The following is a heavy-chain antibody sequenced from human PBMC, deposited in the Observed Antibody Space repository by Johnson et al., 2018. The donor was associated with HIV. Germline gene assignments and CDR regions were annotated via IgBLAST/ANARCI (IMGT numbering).Heavy chain of an antibody. Sequence: QVQLVESGGGVVQPGRSPRLSCAASGFTFSSYWMHWVRQAPGKGLVWVAVISYDGSNKYYADSVKGRFTISRDNSKNTLYLQMNSLRAEDTAVYYCARESVQFLEWFEDPGAFDIWGQGTMVTVSS. D-gene: IGHD3-3*01. V-gene: IGHV3-30*19. CDR1: GFTFSSYW. CDR3: ARESVQFLEWFEDPGAFDI. CDR2: ISYDGSNK. J-gene: IGHJ3*02.